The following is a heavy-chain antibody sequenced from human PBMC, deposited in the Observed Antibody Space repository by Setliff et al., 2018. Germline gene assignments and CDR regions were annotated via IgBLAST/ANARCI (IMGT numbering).Heavy chain of an antibody. J-gene: IGHJ4*02. CDR3: ARVGTAGGYYFDF. V-gene: IGHV5-51*01. CDR1: GYRFSSYW. Sequence: PGASLKISCKGSGYRFSSYWIGWVRQMPGKGLEWIGIIFPADPDTRYSPSFQGQVTISADKSISTAYVQWRSLKASDTAMYYCARVGTAGGYYFDFWGQGALVTVSS. D-gene: IGHD2-15*01. CDR2: IFPADPDT.